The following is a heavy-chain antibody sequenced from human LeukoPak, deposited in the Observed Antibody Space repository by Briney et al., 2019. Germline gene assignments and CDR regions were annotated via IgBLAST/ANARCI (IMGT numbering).Heavy chain of an antibody. D-gene: IGHD6-13*01. CDR1: GGSISSYY. CDR2: ISYSAIT. Sequence: SETLPLTCTVSGGSISSYYWSWIRQPPGKGLEWIGYISYSAITNYNPALKSRVTISIDTSKNQFSLKLSSVTAADTAVYYCARGVNWIDPWGQGTLVTVSS. J-gene: IGHJ5*02. CDR3: ARGVNWIDP. V-gene: IGHV4-59*01.